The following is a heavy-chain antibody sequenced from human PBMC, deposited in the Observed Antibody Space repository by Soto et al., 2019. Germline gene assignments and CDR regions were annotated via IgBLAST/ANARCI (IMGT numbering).Heavy chain of an antibody. CDR2: ISSSSSYI. CDR1: GFTFSSYS. J-gene: IGHJ5*02. D-gene: IGHD3-16*01. Sequence: PWGSLRLSCAASGFTFSSYSMNWVRQAPGKGLEWVSPISSSSSYIYYADSVKGRFTISRDNAKNSLYLQMNSLRAEDTAVYYCARDLWGSWFDPWGQGTLVTVSS. CDR3: ARDLWGSWFDP. V-gene: IGHV3-21*01.